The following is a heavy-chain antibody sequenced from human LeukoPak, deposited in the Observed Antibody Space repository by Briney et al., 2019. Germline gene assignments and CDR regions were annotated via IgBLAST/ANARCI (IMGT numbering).Heavy chain of an antibody. D-gene: IGHD3-16*02. Sequence: SETLSLTCTVSGGSISSGDYYWSWIRQPPGKGLEWIGYSYYSGNTYYNPSLKSRVTISMDTSKNQFSLKLNSMTAADTAVYYCATAPYEYIWGTYRTNWFDPWGQGTLVTVSS. CDR1: GGSISSGDYY. CDR2: SYYSGNT. CDR3: ATAPYEYIWGTYRTNWFDP. J-gene: IGHJ5*02. V-gene: IGHV4-30-4*01.